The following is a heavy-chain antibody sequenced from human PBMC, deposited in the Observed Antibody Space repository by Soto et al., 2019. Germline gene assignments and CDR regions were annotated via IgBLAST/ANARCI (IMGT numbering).Heavy chain of an antibody. D-gene: IGHD3-3*01. J-gene: IGHJ3*02. V-gene: IGHV3-48*01. CDR3: ARCRIFGGNDAFDI. Sequence: PGGSLRLSCAASGFTFSSYSMNWVRQAPGKGLEWVSYISSSSTIYYADSVKGRFTISRDNAKNSLYLQMNSLRAEDTAVYYCARCRIFGGNDAFDIWGQGTMVNVS. CDR1: GFTFSSYS. CDR2: ISSSSTI.